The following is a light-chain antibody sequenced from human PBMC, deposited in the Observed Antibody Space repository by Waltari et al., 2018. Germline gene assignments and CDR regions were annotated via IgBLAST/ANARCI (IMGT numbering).Light chain of an antibody. J-gene: IGKJ1*01. CDR2: KTS. V-gene: IGKV1-5*03. CDR1: QSVSRC. CDR3: QHYSTYSWT. Sequence: TCRASQSVSRCLAWYQQKPGKSPKLLIYKTSTLESGVPSRFRGSGSGTEFSLTISSLQPDDFATYYCQHYSTYSWTFGQGTKLEIK.